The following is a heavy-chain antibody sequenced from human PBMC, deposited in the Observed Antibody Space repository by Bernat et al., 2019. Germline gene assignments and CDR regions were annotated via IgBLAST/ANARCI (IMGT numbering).Heavy chain of an antibody. D-gene: IGHD3-3*01. V-gene: IGHV1-18*01. CDR1: GYTCSSYG. Sequence: GGGGGGPGASGEVCCGASGYTCSSYGISWVRQAPGQGLEWMGWIGAYNGNTTYAQKLQGRVTMTTDTSTSTAYMELRSLRSDETAVYYCARDLPFRFLEWLGRGDDAFDIWGQGTMVTVSS. CDR2: IGAYNGNT. J-gene: IGHJ3*02. CDR3: ARDLPFRFLEWLGRGDDAFDI.